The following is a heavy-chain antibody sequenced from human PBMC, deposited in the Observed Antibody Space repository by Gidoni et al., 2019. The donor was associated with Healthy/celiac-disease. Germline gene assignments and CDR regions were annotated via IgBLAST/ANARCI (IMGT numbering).Heavy chain of an antibody. D-gene: IGHD3-3*01. V-gene: IGHV3-7*01. Sequence: EVQLVESGGGLVQPGGSLRLSCAASGFTFSSYWMSWVRQAPGKGLEWVANIKQDGSEKYYVDSVKGRFTISRDNAKNSLYLQMNSLRAEDTAVYYCARTKPDFWSGYYSPDAFDIWGQGTMVTVSS. CDR3: ARTKPDFWSGYYSPDAFDI. CDR1: GFTFSSYW. J-gene: IGHJ3*02. CDR2: IKQDGSEK.